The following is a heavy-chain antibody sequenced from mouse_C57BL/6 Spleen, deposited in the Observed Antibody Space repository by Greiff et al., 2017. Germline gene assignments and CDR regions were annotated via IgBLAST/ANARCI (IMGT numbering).Heavy chain of an antibody. CDR2: INPSNGGT. CDR1: GYTFTSYW. CDR3: ARERAYDPFDY. D-gene: IGHD2-3*01. J-gene: IGHJ2*01. Sequence: QVQLQQPGTELVKPGASVKLSCKASGYTFTSYWMHWVKQRPGQGLEWIGNINPSNGGTNYNEKFKSKATLTVDKSSSTSYMQLSSLTSEDAAVYYCARERAYDPFDYWGKGTTLTVSS. V-gene: IGHV1-53*01.